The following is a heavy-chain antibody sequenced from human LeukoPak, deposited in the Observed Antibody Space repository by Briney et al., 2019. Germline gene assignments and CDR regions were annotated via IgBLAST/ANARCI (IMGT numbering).Heavy chain of an antibody. Sequence: GRSLRLSCAASGFTLSSYAMHWVRQAPGKGLEWVAVISYDGSNKYYADSVKGRFTISRDNSKNTLYLQMNSLRAEDTAVYYCARDGAPWHYDSSGYYYSPDYWGQGTLVTVSS. CDR1: GFTLSSYA. J-gene: IGHJ4*02. D-gene: IGHD3-22*01. CDR3: ARDGAPWHYDSSGYYYSPDY. CDR2: ISYDGSNK. V-gene: IGHV3-30-3*01.